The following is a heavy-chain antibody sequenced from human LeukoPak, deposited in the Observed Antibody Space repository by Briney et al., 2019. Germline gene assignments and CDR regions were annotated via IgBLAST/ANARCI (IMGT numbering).Heavy chain of an antibody. J-gene: IGHJ1*01. Sequence: SETLSLTCTVSGGSISTYYWNWIRQPPGKGLEWIGYIYHSGSTNYNPSLQSRVTISVDTSKNQFSLNLNSVTAADTAVYYCARGGAARLHFQNWGQGTLVTVSS. CDR1: GGSISTYY. CDR3: ARGGAARLHFQN. CDR2: IYHSGST. V-gene: IGHV4-59*01. D-gene: IGHD6-6*01.